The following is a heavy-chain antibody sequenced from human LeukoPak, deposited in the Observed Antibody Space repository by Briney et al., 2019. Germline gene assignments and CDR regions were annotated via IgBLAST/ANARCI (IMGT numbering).Heavy chain of an antibody. Sequence: GGSLRLSCAASGFTFSSYWMHWVRQTPGKGLVWDSRISTDGSSTTYADSVKGRFTISRDNAKNTLYLQMHSLRAEDTAMYYCARGTQIFWGQGTLVTVSS. CDR1: GFTFSSYW. D-gene: IGHD2/OR15-2a*01. J-gene: IGHJ4*02. V-gene: IGHV3-74*01. CDR3: ARGTQIF. CDR2: ISTDGSST.